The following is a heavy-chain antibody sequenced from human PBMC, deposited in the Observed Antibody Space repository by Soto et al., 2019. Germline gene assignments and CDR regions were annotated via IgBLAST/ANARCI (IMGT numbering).Heavy chain of an antibody. V-gene: IGHV3-30*18. D-gene: IGHD7-27*01. Sequence: QVQLVESGGGVVQPGRSLRLSCAASGFTFSSYGMHWVRQAPGKGLEWVALISYDGSNKYYADSVKGRFTISRDNSKNTLYLPMISLRTADTAVYYCAKDLGHGGRGAFDIWGQGTMVTVSS. CDR1: GFTFSSYG. J-gene: IGHJ3*02. CDR2: ISYDGSNK. CDR3: AKDLGHGGRGAFDI.